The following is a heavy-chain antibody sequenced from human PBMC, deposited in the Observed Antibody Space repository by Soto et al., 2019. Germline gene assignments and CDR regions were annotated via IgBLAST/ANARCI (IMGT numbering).Heavy chain of an antibody. CDR3: TRDQWPLYSSGLYYFDY. CDR1: GFTFGDYA. J-gene: IGHJ4*02. CDR2: IKSKAYGGTT. Sequence: GGSLRLSCTASGFTFGDYAMSWVRQAPGKGLEWVGFIKSKAYGGTTECAASVKGRFTISRDDSKSIAYLQMNSLKTEDTAVYYCTRDQWPLYSSGLYYFDYWGQGTLVTVSS. V-gene: IGHV3-49*04. D-gene: IGHD6-19*01.